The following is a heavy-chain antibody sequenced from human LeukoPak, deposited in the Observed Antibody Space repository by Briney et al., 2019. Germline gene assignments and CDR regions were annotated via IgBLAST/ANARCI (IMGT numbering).Heavy chain of an antibody. D-gene: IGHD2-15*01. V-gene: IGHV3-7*01. CDR3: SRSRYLCSGGSCYRPFDY. Sequence: GGSLRLSCAASGFTISSYWMSWVRQAPGKGLEWVANIKQDGSEKYYVDSVKGRFTISRDNAKNSLYLQMNSLRAEDTAVYYCSRSRYLCSGGSCYRPFDYWGQGTLVTVSS. CDR1: GFTISSYW. J-gene: IGHJ4*02. CDR2: IKQDGSEK.